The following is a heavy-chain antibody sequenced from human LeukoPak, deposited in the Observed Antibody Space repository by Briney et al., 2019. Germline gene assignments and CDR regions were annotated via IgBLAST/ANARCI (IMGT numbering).Heavy chain of an antibody. Sequence: EASVKVSCNTSGGSLSSCAFNWGLQEPGQGLEWMGAIIPVVSTTNYSQKFQGRVTITTDETTNTAYKEIMNLPCEDTAVYFLSNSSNTLNVFGPRGQGTLVTVSS. CDR1: GGSLSSCA. D-gene: IGHD2-2*01. CDR2: IIPVVSTT. CDR3: SNSSNTLNVFGP. J-gene: IGHJ5*02. V-gene: IGHV1-69*05.